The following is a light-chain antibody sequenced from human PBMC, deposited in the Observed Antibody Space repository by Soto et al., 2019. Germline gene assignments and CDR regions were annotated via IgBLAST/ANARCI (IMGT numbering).Light chain of an antibody. J-gene: IGLJ1*01. CDR1: SIDVGDNNY. Sequence: QSLLCQRAPVSGSPGQPITISCAGTSIDVGDNNYVSWYQQHPGKAPKLMIYHVTYPPSGVSNRYSASKSGNSASLTISGRQAEDEADYFCCSYAGGYIYLFGTGT. CDR2: HVT. V-gene: IGLV2-14*03. CDR3: CSYAGGYIYL.